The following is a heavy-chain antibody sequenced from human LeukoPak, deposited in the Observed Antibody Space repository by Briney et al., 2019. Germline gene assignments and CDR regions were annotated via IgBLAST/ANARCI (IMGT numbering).Heavy chain of an antibody. CDR2: INPSGGSI. D-gene: IGHD1-1*01. CDR1: GYTLAELS. CDR3: ARDLTNGGAFDI. V-gene: IGHV1-46*01. Sequence: ASVKVSCKVSGYTLAELSMHWVRQAPGQGLEWMGVINPSGGSITYAQKFQGRVTMIRDTSTSTVYMELSSLRSEDTAVYYCARDLTNGGAFDIWGQGTMVTVSS. J-gene: IGHJ3*02.